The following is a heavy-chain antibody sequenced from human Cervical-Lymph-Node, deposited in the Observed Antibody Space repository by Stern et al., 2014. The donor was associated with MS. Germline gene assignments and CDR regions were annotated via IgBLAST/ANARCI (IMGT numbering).Heavy chain of an antibody. CDR2: LFWDDDK. V-gene: IGHV2-5*02. Sequence: QITLKESGPAVVKPTQTLTLTCSLSGVSLNTSGVGVGWIRQPPGKGLEWLALLFWDDDKHYSPSLKHRLPISKATSTNQEVLSMTNMDPVDAATYYCAHDSGAGGRGTLVTVSS. CDR1: GVSLNTSGVG. D-gene: IGHD1-26*01. J-gene: IGHJ4*02. CDR3: AHDSGA.